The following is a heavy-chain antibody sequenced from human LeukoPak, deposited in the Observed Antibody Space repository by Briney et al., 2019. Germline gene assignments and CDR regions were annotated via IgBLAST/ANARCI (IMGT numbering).Heavy chain of an antibody. Sequence: GGSLRLSCAAFGFTFSDYWISWVRQTPGKGLEWVANVKQDGSEKFYVDSVKGRFIISRDNAKNSVHLQMNSLRAEDTAVYYCVSSSWLNRFDPWGQGTLVTVSS. CDR3: VSSSWLNRFDP. J-gene: IGHJ5*02. D-gene: IGHD6-13*01. CDR1: GFTFSDYW. V-gene: IGHV3-7*01. CDR2: VKQDGSEK.